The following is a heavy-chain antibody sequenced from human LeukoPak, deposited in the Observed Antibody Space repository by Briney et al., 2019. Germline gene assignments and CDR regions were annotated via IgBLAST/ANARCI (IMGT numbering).Heavy chain of an antibody. CDR1: GFTFSDYY. CDR3: AREFYYGSGSFFDY. Sequence: GGSLRLSCAASGFTFSDYYMSWIRQAPGKGLEWVSYISSSGSTIYYADSVKGRFTISRDNAKNSLYLRMNSLRAEDTAVYYCAREFYYGSGSFFDYWGQGTLVTVSS. D-gene: IGHD3-10*01. V-gene: IGHV3-11*01. CDR2: ISSSGSTI. J-gene: IGHJ4*02.